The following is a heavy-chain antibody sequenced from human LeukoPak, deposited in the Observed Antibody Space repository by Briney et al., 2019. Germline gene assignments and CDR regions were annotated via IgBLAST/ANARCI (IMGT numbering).Heavy chain of an antibody. V-gene: IGHV4-61*02. CDR1: GGSIRSGSYY. CDR2: IHAGGST. J-gene: IGHJ4*02. D-gene: IGHD6-19*01. Sequence: SETLSLTCTVSGGSIRSGSYYWSWIRQPAGKGLEWIGRIHAGGSTNYNPSLKSRVTISADTSKNQFSLRLYSVTAADTAAYFCVRESRGWYEDSWGQGTLVTVSS. CDR3: VRESRGWYEDS.